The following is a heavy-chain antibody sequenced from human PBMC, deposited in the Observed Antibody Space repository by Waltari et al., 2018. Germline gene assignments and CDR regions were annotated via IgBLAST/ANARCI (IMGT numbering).Heavy chain of an antibody. V-gene: IGHV3-23*01. CDR2: ISGSGGST. CDR1: GFTFSSYA. Sequence: EVQLLESGGGLVQPGGSLRLSCAASGFTFSSYAMSWVRQAPGKGLEWVSAISGSGGSTYDADSVKGRFSISRDISKNTLYLQMSSLRAEDTAVYYCARDCIGSYYFRDWGQGALVTVSS. J-gene: IGHJ4*02. CDR3: ARDCIGSYYFRD. D-gene: IGHD1-26*01.